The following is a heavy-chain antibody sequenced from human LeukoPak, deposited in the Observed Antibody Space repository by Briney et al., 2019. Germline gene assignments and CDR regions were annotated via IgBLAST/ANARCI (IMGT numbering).Heavy chain of an antibody. V-gene: IGHV3-66*01. Sequence: PGGSLRLSCAASGFTVSSNYMSWVRQAPGKGLEWVSVIYSGGSTYYADSVKGRFTISRDNSKNTLYLQMNSLRAEDTAVYYCARDQPPRIAAAGASVDYWGQGTLVTVSS. CDR1: GFTVSSNY. D-gene: IGHD6-13*01. J-gene: IGHJ4*02. CDR3: ARDQPPRIAAAGASVDY. CDR2: IYSGGST.